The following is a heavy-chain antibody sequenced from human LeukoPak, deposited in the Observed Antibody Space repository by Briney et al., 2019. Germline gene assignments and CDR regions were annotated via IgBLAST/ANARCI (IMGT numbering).Heavy chain of an antibody. CDR1: GFTFSSYA. J-gene: IGHJ3*02. V-gene: IGHV3-23*01. CDR3: AKDSGSYPSDAFDI. Sequence: GGSLRLSCAASGFTFSSYAMSWVRQAPGKGLEWVSAISSSGSSTSYRDSVKGRFTISRDNSKNTLYLQTNSLRAEDTAVYYCAKDSGSYPSDAFDIWGQGTMVTVSS. D-gene: IGHD1-26*01. CDR2: ISSSGSST.